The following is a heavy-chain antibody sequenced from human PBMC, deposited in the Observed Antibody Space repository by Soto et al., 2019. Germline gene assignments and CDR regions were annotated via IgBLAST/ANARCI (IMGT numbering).Heavy chain of an antibody. CDR2: IYPGDSDT. J-gene: IGHJ3*02. CDR3: ERHSHDAFDI. V-gene: IGHV5-51*01. Sequence: PXESLKLSWQCSGNSFTSYWIGLVRQMPGKGLEWMGIIYPGDSDTRYSPSFQGQVTISADKSISTAYLQWSSLKASDTAMYYCERHSHDAFDIWGQGTMVTVSS. CDR1: GNSFTSYW.